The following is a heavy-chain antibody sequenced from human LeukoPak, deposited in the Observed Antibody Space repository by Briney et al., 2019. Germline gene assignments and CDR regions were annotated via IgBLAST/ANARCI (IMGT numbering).Heavy chain of an antibody. CDR2: ISGSGGST. D-gene: IGHD5-18*01. CDR1: GFTFSNFA. J-gene: IGHJ5*01. Sequence: GGSLRLSCAAAGFTFSNFAMSWVRQAPEKGLEWVSAISGSGGSTYYADSVKGRFTISRDNSKNTLYLQMNSLRAEDTAVYYCAKDRSDTALVYAIDSWGQGTLVTVSS. CDR3: AKDRSDTALVYAIDS. V-gene: IGHV3-23*01.